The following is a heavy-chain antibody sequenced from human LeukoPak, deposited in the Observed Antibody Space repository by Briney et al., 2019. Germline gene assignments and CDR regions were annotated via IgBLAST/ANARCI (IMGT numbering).Heavy chain of an antibody. J-gene: IGHJ5*02. CDR2: IYTSGST. V-gene: IGHV4-61*02. CDR1: GGSISSGSYY. D-gene: IGHD2-2*02. Sequence: SETLSLTCTVSGGSISSGSYYWRWLRQPAGKGLEWIGRIYTSGSTNYNPSLKSRVTISVDTSKNQFSPKLSSVTAADTAVYYCARATLARAAAIYWFDPWGQGTLVTVSS. CDR3: ARATLARAAAIYWFDP.